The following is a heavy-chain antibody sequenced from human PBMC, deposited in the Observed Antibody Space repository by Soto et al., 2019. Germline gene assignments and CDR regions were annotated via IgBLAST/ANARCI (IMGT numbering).Heavy chain of an antibody. V-gene: IGHV1-3*01. CDR2: INAGNGNT. CDR3: ARAAYCGSDSCSDDFDI. J-gene: IGHJ3*02. D-gene: IGHD2-21*02. CDR1: GYTFTNYA. Sequence: QVQLVQSGAEVKKSGASVKVSCKASGYTFTNYAMHWVRQAPGQRLEWMGWINAGNGNTKYSQQFQGRVTITRDTSASTAYMELRSLRSEDTAVYYCARAAYCGSDSCSDDFDIWGQGTVVTVSS.